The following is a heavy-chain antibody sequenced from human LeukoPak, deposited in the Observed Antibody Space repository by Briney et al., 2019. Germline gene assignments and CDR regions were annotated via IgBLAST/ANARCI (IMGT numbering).Heavy chain of an antibody. CDR1: GGSISSYY. CDR2: IYTSGST. D-gene: IGHD5-18*01. J-gene: IGHJ4*02. Sequence: PSETLSLTCTVSGGSISSYYWSWIRQPAGKGLEWIGRIYTSGSTNYNPSLKSRVTISVDTSKNQFSLKLSSVTAADTAVYYCARSAGIQLWLTNIDYWGQGTLVTVSS. CDR3: ARSAGIQLWLTNIDY. V-gene: IGHV4-4*07.